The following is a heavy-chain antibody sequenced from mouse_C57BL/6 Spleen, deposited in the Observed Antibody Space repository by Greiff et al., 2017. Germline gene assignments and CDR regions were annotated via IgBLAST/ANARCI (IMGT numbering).Heavy chain of an antibody. V-gene: IGHV1-64*01. J-gene: IGHJ3*01. CDR3: AREGPDGYYVCWFAY. CDR1: GYTFTSYW. CDR2: IHPNSGST. D-gene: IGHD2-3*01. Sequence: QVQLQQPGAELVKPGASVKLSCKASGYTFTSYWMHWVKQRPGQGLEWIGMIHPNSGSTNYNEKFKSKATLTVDKSSSTAYLQLSSLTSEDSAVYYCAREGPDGYYVCWFAYWGQGTLVTVSA.